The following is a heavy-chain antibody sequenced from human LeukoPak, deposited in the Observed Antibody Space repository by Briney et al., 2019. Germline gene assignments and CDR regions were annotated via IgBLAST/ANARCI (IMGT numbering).Heavy chain of an antibody. D-gene: IGHD3-22*01. CDR2: ISAYNGNT. CDR1: GYTFTSYG. V-gene: IGHV1-18*01. CDR3: ARVWGSSGYPTDYYYGMDV. J-gene: IGHJ6*02. Sequence: ASVKVSCKASGYTFTSYGISWVRQAPGQGLEWMGWISAYNGNTNYAQKLQGRVTMTTDTSTSTAYMELRSLRSDDTAVYYCARVWGSSGYPTDYYYGMDVWGQGTTVTVSS.